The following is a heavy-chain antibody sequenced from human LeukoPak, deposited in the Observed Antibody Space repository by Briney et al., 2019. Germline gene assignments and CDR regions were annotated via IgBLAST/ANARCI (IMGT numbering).Heavy chain of an antibody. Sequence: SETLSLTCTVSGGSISSGDYYWSWIRQPPGKGLEWIGYIYYSGSTYYNPSLKSRVTISVDTSKNQFSLKLSSVTAADTAVYCCARDFWSGTGFDPWGQGTLVTVSS. D-gene: IGHD3-3*01. V-gene: IGHV4-30-4*01. CDR1: GGSISSGDYY. CDR2: IYYSGST. J-gene: IGHJ5*02. CDR3: ARDFWSGTGFDP.